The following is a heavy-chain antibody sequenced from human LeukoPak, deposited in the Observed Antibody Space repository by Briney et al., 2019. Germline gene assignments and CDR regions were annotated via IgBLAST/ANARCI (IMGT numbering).Heavy chain of an antibody. CDR2: ISYDGSNK. V-gene: IGHV3-30*18. CDR1: GFTFSSYG. CDR3: AKDKRERLLRGGGDY. Sequence: GGSLRLSCAASGFTFSSYGMHWVRQAPGKGLEWVAVISYDGSNKYYADSVKGRFTISRDNSKNTLYLQMNSLRAEDTAVYYLAKDKRERLLRGGGDYWGQGTLVTVSS. D-gene: IGHD6-19*01. J-gene: IGHJ4*02.